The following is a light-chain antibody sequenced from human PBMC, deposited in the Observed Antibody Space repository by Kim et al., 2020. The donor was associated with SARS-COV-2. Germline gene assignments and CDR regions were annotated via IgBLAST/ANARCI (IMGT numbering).Light chain of an antibody. J-gene: IGKJ3*01. Sequence: ATVGDSVTITVQASHDINNYLKWYQLKPGKAPKLMIYYAYILQTRLPSRFSGSGSGTHFTFTIDSQQPEDIATYYCQQSDDLPFTFGPGTKVDIK. V-gene: IGKV1-33*01. CDR3: QQSDDLPFT. CDR1: HDINNY. CDR2: YAY.